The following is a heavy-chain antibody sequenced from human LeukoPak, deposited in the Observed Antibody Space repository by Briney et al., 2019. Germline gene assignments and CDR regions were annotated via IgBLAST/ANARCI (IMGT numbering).Heavy chain of an antibody. CDR3: AKPLEVRGVSGY. CDR2: ISGGDGNT. D-gene: IGHD3-10*01. V-gene: IGHV3-23*01. CDR1: GFSFSNYV. J-gene: IGHJ4*02. Sequence: GGSLRLSCAASGFSFSNYVVTWVRQAPGKGLEWISTISGGDGNTDYAGSVKGRVTISRDNSKNTLYLQMNSLRAEDTAVYYCAKPLEVRGVSGYWGQGTLVTVSS.